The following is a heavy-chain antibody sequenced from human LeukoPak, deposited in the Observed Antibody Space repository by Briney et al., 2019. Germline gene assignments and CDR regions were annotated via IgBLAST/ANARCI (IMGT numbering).Heavy chain of an antibody. CDR3: ARVGCTGGRCLAYNYYPMDV. J-gene: IGHJ6*02. Sequence: GRSLRLSCAASGFTFNTYGMNWVRQAPGKGLEWVAIIWYDGSDKYYAESVKGRFTISRDNSKNTLYLQLNSLRAEDTAVYYCARVGCTGGRCLAYNYYPMDVWGQGTTVTVSS. CDR1: GFTFNTYG. V-gene: IGHV3-33*01. D-gene: IGHD2-15*01. CDR2: IWYDGSDK.